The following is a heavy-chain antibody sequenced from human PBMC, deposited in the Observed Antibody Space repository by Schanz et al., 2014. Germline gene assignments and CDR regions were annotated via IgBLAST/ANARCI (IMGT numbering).Heavy chain of an antibody. CDR1: GFPFSSHG. J-gene: IGHJ3*02. Sequence: VQLVESGGGLVQPGRSLKLSCAASGFPFSSHGMHWVRQAPGKGLEWVAVISYDGSHKDYADSVKGRFTISRDNSKNTLYLQMNSLRAEDTALYFCATDYSGGGCHIWGQGTMVTVSS. CDR2: ISYDGSHK. D-gene: IGHD6-19*01. CDR3: ATDYSGGGCHI. V-gene: IGHV3-30*03.